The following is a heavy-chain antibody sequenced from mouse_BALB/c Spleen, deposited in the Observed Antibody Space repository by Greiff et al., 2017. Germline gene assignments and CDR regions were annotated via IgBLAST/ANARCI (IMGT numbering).Heavy chain of an antibody. Sequence: EVKLLESGPGLVKPSQSLSLTCTVTGYSITSDYAWNWIRQFPGNKLEWMGYISYSGSTSYNPSLKSRISITRDTSKNQFFLQLNSVTTEDTATYYCARKDLLYYAMDYWGQGTSVTVSS. V-gene: IGHV3-2*02. D-gene: IGHD2-1*01. CDR2: ISYSGST. CDR3: ARKDLLYYAMDY. CDR1: GYSITSDYA. J-gene: IGHJ4*01.